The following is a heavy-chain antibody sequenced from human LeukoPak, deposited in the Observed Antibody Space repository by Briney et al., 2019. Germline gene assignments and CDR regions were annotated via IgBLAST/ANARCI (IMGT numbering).Heavy chain of an antibody. V-gene: IGHV3-48*01. Sequence: GGSLRLSCAASGFTFSSYSMNWVRQAPGKGLEWVSYISSSSSTIYYADSVKGRFTISRDNSKNTLYLQMNSLRAEDTAVYYCATSIVVVPAAMSGDYWGQGTLVTVSS. CDR3: ATSIVVVPAAMSGDY. CDR2: ISSSSSTI. D-gene: IGHD2-2*01. J-gene: IGHJ4*02. CDR1: GFTFSSYS.